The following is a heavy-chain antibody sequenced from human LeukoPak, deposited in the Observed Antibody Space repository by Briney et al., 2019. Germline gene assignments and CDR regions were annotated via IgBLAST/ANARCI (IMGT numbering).Heavy chain of an antibody. CDR1: GFSFSSYG. J-gene: IGHJ4*02. Sequence: GGSLRLSCAAFGFSFSSYGMHWVRQAPGKGLEWVSSISSSSSYIYYADSVKGRFTISRDNAKNSLYLQMNSLRAEDTAVYYCARDFSGYCSSASCYLSYFDYWGQGTLVTVSS. D-gene: IGHD2-2*01. V-gene: IGHV3-21*01. CDR3: ARDFSGYCSSASCYLSYFDY. CDR2: ISSSSSYI.